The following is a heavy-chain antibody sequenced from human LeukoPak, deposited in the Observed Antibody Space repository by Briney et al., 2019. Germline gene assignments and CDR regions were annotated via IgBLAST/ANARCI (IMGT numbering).Heavy chain of an antibody. CDR2: IYYSGNT. CDR3: ARPAQDYYYMDV. CDR1: GGSISSSSYY. V-gene: IGHV4-39*02. Sequence: SETLSLTCTVSGGSISSSSYYWGWIRQPPGKGLEWIGSIYYSGNTYYNPSLKSRVTISVDASKNHFSLKLSSVTAADTAVYYCARPAQDYYYMDVWGKGTTVTVSS. J-gene: IGHJ6*03.